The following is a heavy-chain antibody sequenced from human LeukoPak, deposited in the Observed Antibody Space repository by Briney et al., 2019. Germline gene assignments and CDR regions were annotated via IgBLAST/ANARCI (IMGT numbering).Heavy chain of an antibody. V-gene: IGHV4-59*01. CDR2: IYHSGTT. CDR1: GGPISPYY. CDR3: ARYGSGSQKYLDY. J-gene: IGHJ4*02. Sequence: AETLSLTCTVSGGPISPYYWSWLRQPPGKGLEWVGWIYHSGTTSYNPSLKNGVTTSLDASNNQSPLHVNSVTAADTAVYYCARYGSGSQKYLDYWGQGTLAAVSS. D-gene: IGHD3-10*01.